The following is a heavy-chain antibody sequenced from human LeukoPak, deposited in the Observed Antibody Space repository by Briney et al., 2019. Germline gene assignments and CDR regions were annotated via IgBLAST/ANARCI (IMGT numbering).Heavy chain of an antibody. Sequence: PSQTLSLTCTVSGGSISSGGYYWSWIRQPPGKGLEWIGYIYHSGSTYYNPSLKSRVTISVDRSKNQFSLKLSSVTAADTAVYYCARDMAISAFDIWGQGTMVTVSS. J-gene: IGHJ3*02. CDR2: IYHSGST. CDR3: ARDMAISAFDI. CDR1: GGSISSGGYY. D-gene: IGHD5-24*01. V-gene: IGHV4-30-2*01.